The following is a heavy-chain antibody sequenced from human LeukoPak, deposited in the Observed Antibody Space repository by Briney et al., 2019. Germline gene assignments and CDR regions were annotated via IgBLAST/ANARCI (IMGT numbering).Heavy chain of an antibody. Sequence: QTGGSLRLSCAASGFTFSSYSMNWVRQAPGKGLEWVSYISSSSSTIYYADSVKGRFTISRDNAKNSLYLQMNSLRAEDTAVYYCARDLKGYSSFGVFDPWGQGTLVTVSS. CDR3: ARDLKGYSSFGVFDP. CDR2: ISSSSSTI. CDR1: GFTFSSYS. D-gene: IGHD6-13*01. V-gene: IGHV3-48*01. J-gene: IGHJ5*02.